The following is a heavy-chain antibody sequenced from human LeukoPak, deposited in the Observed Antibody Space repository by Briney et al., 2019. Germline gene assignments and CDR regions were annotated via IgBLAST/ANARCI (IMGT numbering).Heavy chain of an antibody. CDR2: ISGNAGGT. J-gene: IGHJ6*02. V-gene: IGHV3-23*01. Sequence: LPGGSLRLSCAASGFTFSNYAMSWVRQAPGKGLEWVSSISGNAGGTYYADSMRGRFTISRDNAKNSLYLQMNSLRADDTAVYYCAKDRADDYYGMDVWGQGTTVTVSS. CDR1: GFTFSNYA. D-gene: IGHD3-10*01. CDR3: AKDRADDYYGMDV.